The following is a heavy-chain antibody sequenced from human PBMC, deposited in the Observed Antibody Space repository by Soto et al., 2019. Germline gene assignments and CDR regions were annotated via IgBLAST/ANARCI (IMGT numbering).Heavy chain of an antibody. CDR3: ERTGCITGNRYYYYDMDV. Sequence: VQLVQSGAEVKTPGSSVKVSCKASGGTFSSYAISWVRQAPGQGLEWLGGFIPIFGTAKYAQKFQGRVTITADESTSTAYMELSSLRSEDTAVYYCERTGCITGNRYYYYDMDVWCQGTTVTVSS. CDR2: FIPIFGTA. CDR1: GGTFSSYA. V-gene: IGHV1-69*01. J-gene: IGHJ6*02. D-gene: IGHD1-20*01.